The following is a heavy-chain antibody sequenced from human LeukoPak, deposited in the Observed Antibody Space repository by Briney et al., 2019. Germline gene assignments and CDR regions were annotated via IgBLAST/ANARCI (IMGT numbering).Heavy chain of an antibody. CDR1: GGSISSYY. D-gene: IGHD4-23*01. CDR2: IYYSGST. J-gene: IGHJ4*02. Sequence: SETLSLTCTVSGGSISSYYWSWIRQPPGKGLEWIGYIYYSGSTNYNPSLKSRVTISVDTSKNQFSLKLSSVTAADTAAYYCATYGGNSGGDYWGQGTLVTVSS. V-gene: IGHV4-59*08. CDR3: ATYGGNSGGDY.